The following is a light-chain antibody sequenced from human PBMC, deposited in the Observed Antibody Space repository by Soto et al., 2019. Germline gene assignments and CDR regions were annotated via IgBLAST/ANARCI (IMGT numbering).Light chain of an antibody. CDR3: QTWGTGTVV. V-gene: IGLV4-69*01. J-gene: IGLJ2*01. CDR2: LNSDGSH. CDR1: SGHSSYA. Sequence: QPVLTQSPSASASLGASVKLTCTLSSGHSSYAIAWHQQQPEKGPRYLMKLNSDGSHSKGDAIPDRFSGSSSGAERYLTISRLQSEDEADYYCQTWGTGTVVFGGGTKLTVL.